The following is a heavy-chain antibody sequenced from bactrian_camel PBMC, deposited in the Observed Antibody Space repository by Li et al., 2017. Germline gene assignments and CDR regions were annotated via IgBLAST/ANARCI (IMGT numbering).Heavy chain of an antibody. Sequence: VQLVESGGGLVPPGGSLRLSCSASGFLFSDYPMSWVRQAPGKGLEWIAQIRYDGYKTRYDSFAQGRFTISRDNAKNTVYLQLDTLKTADTAVYYCGDDLWGALHWGQGTQVTVS. D-gene: IGHD5*01. CDR2: IRYDGYKT. CDR1: GFLFSDYP. J-gene: IGHJ4*01. V-gene: IGHV3-1*01. CDR3: GDDLWGALH.